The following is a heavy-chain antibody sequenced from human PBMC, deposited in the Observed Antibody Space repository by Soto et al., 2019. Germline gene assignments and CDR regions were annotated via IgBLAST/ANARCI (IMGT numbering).Heavy chain of an antibody. Sequence: QVQLVESGGGVAQPGRSLRLSCAVSGFTFSDYGMHWVRQAPGKGLEWVAVVSYDGSYTYYEDSVKGRFTVSRGLSGNTLFLQMHSLRLEDTAVYFCAKEMNRRTVLDSSSPWGDYWGQGNLVAVSS. V-gene: IGHV3-30*18. CDR1: GFTFSDYG. D-gene: IGHD6-6*01. J-gene: IGHJ4*02. CDR2: VSYDGSYT. CDR3: AKEMNRRTVLDSSSPWGDY.